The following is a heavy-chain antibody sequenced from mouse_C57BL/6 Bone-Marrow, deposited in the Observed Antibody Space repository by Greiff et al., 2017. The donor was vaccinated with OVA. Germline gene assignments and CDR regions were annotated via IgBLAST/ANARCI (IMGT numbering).Heavy chain of an antibody. Sequence: QVQLQQPGAELVKPGASVMLSCKASGYTFTSFWMHWVKQRPGQGLAWIGMIHPNSGSTNYNEKFKSKATLTVDKSSSTAYMQLSSLTSEDSAVYYCARDDYYAMDDWGQGTSVTVSS. J-gene: IGHJ4*01. CDR2: IHPNSGST. CDR3: ARDDYYAMDD. V-gene: IGHV1-64*01. CDR1: GYTFTSFW.